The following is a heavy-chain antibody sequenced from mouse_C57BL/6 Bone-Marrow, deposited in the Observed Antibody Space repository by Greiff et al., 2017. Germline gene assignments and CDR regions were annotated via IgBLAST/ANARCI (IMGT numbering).Heavy chain of an antibody. CDR1: GYTFTSYW. CDR2: IGPSDSYT. CDR3: AREMLTTVYFAY. Sequence: VQLQQPGAELVMPGASVKLSCKASGYTFTSYWMHWVKQRPGQGLEWIGEIGPSDSYTNYNQKFKGKSTLTVDKSSSTAYMQLINLTSEYSAVYYCAREMLTTVYFAYWGQGTRVTVSA. J-gene: IGHJ3*01. V-gene: IGHV1-69*01. D-gene: IGHD1-1*01.